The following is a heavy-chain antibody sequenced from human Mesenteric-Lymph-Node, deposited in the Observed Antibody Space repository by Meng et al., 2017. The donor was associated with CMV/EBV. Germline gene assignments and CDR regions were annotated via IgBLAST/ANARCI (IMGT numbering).Heavy chain of an antibody. CDR2: TFYNGNT. J-gene: IGHJ4*02. CDR3: ARGGDYDTSGYSFDS. Sequence: SQTLSLTCAVSGDFIRSHYWSWIRQPPGKGLEWIGYTFYNGNTKYNPSLKSRVSISVDTSKKQFSLKLNSLTAADTAVYYCARGGDYDTSGYSFDSWGQGTLVTVPQ. V-gene: IGHV4-59*11. D-gene: IGHD3-22*01. CDR1: GDFIRSHY.